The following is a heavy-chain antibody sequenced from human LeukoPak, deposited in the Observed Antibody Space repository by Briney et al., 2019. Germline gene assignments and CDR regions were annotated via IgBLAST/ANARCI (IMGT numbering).Heavy chain of an antibody. CDR3: ARGPYNWNYKGWFDP. J-gene: IGHJ5*02. D-gene: IGHD1-7*01. CDR1: GYTLTSYY. Sequence: GASVKVSCKASGYTLTSYYMHWVRQAPGQGLEWMGIINPSGGSTSYAQKFQGRVTMTRDTSTSTVYMELSSLRSEDTAVYYCARGPYNWNYKGWFDPWGQGTLVTVSS. CDR2: INPSGGST. V-gene: IGHV1-46*01.